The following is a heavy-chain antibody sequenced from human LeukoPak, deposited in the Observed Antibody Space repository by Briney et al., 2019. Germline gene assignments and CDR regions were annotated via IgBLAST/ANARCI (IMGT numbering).Heavy chain of an antibody. D-gene: IGHD3-9*01. CDR1: GFTFSSYA. Sequence: GRSLRLSCAASGFTFSSYAMHWVHQAPGKGLEWVAVISYDGSNKYYADSVKGRFTISRDNSKNTLYLQMNSLRAEDTAVYYCASAERYDILTGYYPPFDYWGQGTLVTVSS. CDR2: ISYDGSNK. CDR3: ASAERYDILTGYYPPFDY. J-gene: IGHJ4*02. V-gene: IGHV3-30*04.